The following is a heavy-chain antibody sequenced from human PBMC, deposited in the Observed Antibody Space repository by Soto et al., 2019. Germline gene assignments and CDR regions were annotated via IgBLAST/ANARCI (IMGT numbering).Heavy chain of an antibody. CDR1: GYSISSGYY. CDR3: ARDRWGSGWYDY. V-gene: IGHV4-38-2*02. Sequence: SETLSLTCAVSGYSISSGYYWGWIRQPPGKGLEWIGSIYHSGSTYHNPSLKSRVTISVDTSKNQFSLKLSSVTAADTAVYYCARDRWGSGWYDYWGQGTLVTVSS. D-gene: IGHD6-19*01. CDR2: IYHSGST. J-gene: IGHJ4*02.